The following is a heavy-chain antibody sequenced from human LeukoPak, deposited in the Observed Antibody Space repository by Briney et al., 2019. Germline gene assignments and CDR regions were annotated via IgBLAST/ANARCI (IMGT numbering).Heavy chain of an antibody. CDR3: ARDNSLYYCYYGMDV. J-gene: IGHJ6*02. Sequence: GGSLRLSCAASGFTFSSYAMHWVRQAPGKGLEWVAVISYDGSNKYYADSVKGRFTISRDNSKNTLYLQMNSLRAEDTAVYYCARDNSLYYCYYGMDVWGQGTTVTVSS. V-gene: IGHV3-30-3*01. CDR2: ISYDGSNK. CDR1: GFTFSSYA. D-gene: IGHD4-11*01.